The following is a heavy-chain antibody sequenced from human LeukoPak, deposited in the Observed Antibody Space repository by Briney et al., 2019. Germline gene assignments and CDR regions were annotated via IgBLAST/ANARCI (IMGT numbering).Heavy chain of an antibody. CDR2: ISKSGDST. J-gene: IGHJ4*02. CDR1: GFTFSSYA. CDR3: AKLSGWTGWFFDY. D-gene: IGHD6-19*01. V-gene: IGHV3-23*01. Sequence: PGGSLRLSCAASGFTFSSYAISWVRQAPGKGLEWVSAISKSGDSTYYADSVKGRFTISRDNPKNTIYLQMNSLRVEDTAVYYCAKLSGWTGWFFDYWGQGTVVTVSS.